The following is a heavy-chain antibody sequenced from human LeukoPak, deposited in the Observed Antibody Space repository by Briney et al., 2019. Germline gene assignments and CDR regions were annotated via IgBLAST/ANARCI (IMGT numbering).Heavy chain of an antibody. CDR2: MHTSGST. D-gene: IGHD3-16*01. CDR3: ARGDYYDGGGRNWFDP. Sequence: SETLSLTCTVSRGSMGDYFWNWIRQPAGKGLEWIGRMHTSGSTSYNPSLKRRVTLSVDSSKNQFSLKLTSVTAADTAVYYCARGDYYDGGGRNWFDPWGQGTLVTVSS. J-gene: IGHJ5*02. CDR1: RGSMGDYF. V-gene: IGHV4-4*07.